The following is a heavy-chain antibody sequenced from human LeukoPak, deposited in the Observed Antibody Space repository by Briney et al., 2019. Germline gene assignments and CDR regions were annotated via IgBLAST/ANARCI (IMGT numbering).Heavy chain of an antibody. CDR1: GFTFNNYG. D-gene: IGHD3-22*01. Sequence: GGCLTLSCVPSGFTFNNYGVHWVRQAPGKGGEWVAAIWYDGSNKYYADSVKGRFTISRDNSKNTLYLQMNSLRAEDTALYYCARGQEYYYDSSAYSKFDYWGQGTLVTVSS. V-gene: IGHV3-33*01. CDR3: ARGQEYYYDSSAYSKFDY. CDR2: IWYDGSNK. J-gene: IGHJ4*02.